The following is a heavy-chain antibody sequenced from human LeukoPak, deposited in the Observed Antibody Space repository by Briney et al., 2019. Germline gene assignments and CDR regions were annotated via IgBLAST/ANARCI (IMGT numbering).Heavy chain of an antibody. CDR2: ISSSGSTI. V-gene: IGHV3-48*03. Sequence: GGSVRLSCAASGFTFNSYEMNWVRQAPGKWLEGVSCISSSGSTIFYADSVKGRFTISRDNAKNSLYLQMNSLRARDMAVYYCARGYYDFWSGSTDYWRQRTLVTVSS. CDR1: GFTFNSYE. D-gene: IGHD3-3*01. J-gene: IGHJ4*02. CDR3: ARGYYDFWSGSTDY.